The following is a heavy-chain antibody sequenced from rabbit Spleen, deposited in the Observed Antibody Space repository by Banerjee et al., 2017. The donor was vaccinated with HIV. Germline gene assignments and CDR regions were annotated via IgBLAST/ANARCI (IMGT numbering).Heavy chain of an antibody. J-gene: IGHJ4*01. CDR1: GFSFSSSYW. V-gene: IGHV1S45*01. Sequence: QEQLVESGGGLVQPGGSLKLSCKASGFSFSSSYWICWVRQAPGKGLEWIACISAGNGGGTYYATWAKGRFTISKASSNTVTLQMTSLTAADTATYFCARDLAGVIGWNFYLWGPGTLVTVS. CDR2: ISAGNGGGT. D-gene: IGHD4-1*01. CDR3: ARDLAGVIGWNFYL.